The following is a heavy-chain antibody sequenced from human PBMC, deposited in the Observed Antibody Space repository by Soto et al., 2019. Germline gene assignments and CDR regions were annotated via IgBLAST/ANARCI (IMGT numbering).Heavy chain of an antibody. CDR1: GGSFSGYY. J-gene: IGHJ4*02. D-gene: IGHD3-10*01. V-gene: IGHV4-34*01. CDR3: ARSVKLLWFGETPRFDY. Sequence: QVQLQQWGAGLLKPSETLSLTCAVYGGSFSGYYWSWIRQPPGKGLEWIGEINHSGSTNYNPSLKSRVTISVDTSKNQFSLKLSSVIAADTAVYYCARSVKLLWFGETPRFDYWGQGTLVTVSS. CDR2: INHSGST.